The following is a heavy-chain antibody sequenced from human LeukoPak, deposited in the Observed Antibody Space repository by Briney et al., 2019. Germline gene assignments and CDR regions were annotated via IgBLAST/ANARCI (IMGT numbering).Heavy chain of an antibody. D-gene: IGHD5-12*01. CDR3: ARTDIPYSGYDKRRNMGAFDI. CDR2: ISGTGGST. V-gene: IGHV3-23*01. Sequence: SGGSLRLSCAASGFTFSSYAMSWVRQAPGKGLEWVSVISGTGGSTYYGDSVKGRFTISRDNSKNTLYLQMNSLRADDTAVYYCARTDIPYSGYDKRRNMGAFDIWGQGTMVTVSS. J-gene: IGHJ3*02. CDR1: GFTFSSYA.